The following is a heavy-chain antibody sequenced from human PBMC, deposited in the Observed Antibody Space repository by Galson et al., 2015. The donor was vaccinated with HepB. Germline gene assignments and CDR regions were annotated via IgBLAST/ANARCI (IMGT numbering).Heavy chain of an antibody. D-gene: IGHD2-21*01. CDR1: GDSVSSNSAA. Sequence: CAISGDSVSSNSAAWNWIRQSPSRGLEWLGRTYYRSKWYNDYAVSVKSRFTISRDNSKNTLYLQMHNLRVEDTAVYYCASDHTVGHFPTGGMDVWGQGTTVTVSS. CDR2: TYYRSKWYN. CDR3: ASDHTVGHFPTGGMDV. V-gene: IGHV6-1*01. J-gene: IGHJ6*02.